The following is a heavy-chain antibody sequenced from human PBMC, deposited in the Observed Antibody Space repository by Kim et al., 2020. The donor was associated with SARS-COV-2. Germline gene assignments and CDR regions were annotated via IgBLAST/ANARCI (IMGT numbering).Heavy chain of an antibody. Sequence: GGSLRLSCEASGFLFSIFRLNWVRQAPGKGLEWVSSISNTGDDIHYADSMKGRFTISRDNARNSVFLKMDSLRAEDTAVYYCTRASCSGNSRGACDSWG. CDR2: ISNTGDDI. D-gene: IGHD1-26*01. CDR1: GFLFSIFR. V-gene: IGHV3-21*06. CDR3: TRASCSGNSRGACDS. J-gene: IGHJ3*02.